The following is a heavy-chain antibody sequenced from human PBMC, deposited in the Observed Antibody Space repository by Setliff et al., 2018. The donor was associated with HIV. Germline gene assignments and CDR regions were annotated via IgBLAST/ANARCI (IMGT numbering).Heavy chain of an antibody. CDR1: GYTLTELS. CDR2: FDAEDGET. V-gene: IGHV1-24*01. CDR3: AADRRTVSILRGAFHV. Sequence: ASVKVPCKVSGYTLTELSIHWVRQAPGKGLEWMGGFDAEDGETIYAQSFQDRVTMTEDILADTAYMELRSLTSEDTAIYFCAADRRTVSILRGAFHVWGQGTLVTVSS. J-gene: IGHJ3*01. D-gene: IGHD4-17*01.